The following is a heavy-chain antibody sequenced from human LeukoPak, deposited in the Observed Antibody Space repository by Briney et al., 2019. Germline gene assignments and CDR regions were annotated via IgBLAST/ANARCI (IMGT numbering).Heavy chain of an antibody. V-gene: IGHV4-59*08. D-gene: IGHD5-12*01. CDR3: ARSYSGYDSRFDP. Sequence: SETLSLTCTVSGGSISSYYWSWIRQPPGKGLEWIGYIYYSGSTNYNPSLKSRVTISVDTSKNQFSLKLSSVTAADTAVYYCARSYSGYDSRFDPWGQGTLVTVSS. CDR2: IYYSGST. J-gene: IGHJ5*02. CDR1: GGSISSYY.